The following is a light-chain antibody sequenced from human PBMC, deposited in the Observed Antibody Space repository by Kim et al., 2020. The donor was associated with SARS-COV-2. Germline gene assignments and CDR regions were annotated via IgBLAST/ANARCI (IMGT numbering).Light chain of an antibody. J-gene: IGKJ2*01. CDR1: QTIKTY. Sequence: DIQMTQSPSSLSASVGDRVTITCRASQTIKTYLNWFQQKPGKAPNLLIYAASSLQSGVPSRFSGSRSGTDFTLTISSLEPEDFATYYCQQSYSIPYTFGQGTKLEI. V-gene: IGKV1-39*01. CDR3: QQSYSIPYT. CDR2: AAS.